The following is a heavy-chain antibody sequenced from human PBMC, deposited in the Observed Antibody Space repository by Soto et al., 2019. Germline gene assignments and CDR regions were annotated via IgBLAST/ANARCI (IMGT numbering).Heavy chain of an antibody. V-gene: IGHV3-23*01. J-gene: IGHJ4*02. D-gene: IGHD2-15*01. CDR3: AKDLDGKRVVGGRFDY. Sequence: GGSMRLSCAASGFTFSSYAMSWVRQAPGKGLEWVSAISGSGGSTYYADSVKGRSTISRDNSKSTLYLQMNSLRAEDTAVYYCAKDLDGKRVVGGRFDYWGQGSLVTVSS. CDR2: ISGSGGST. CDR1: GFTFSSYA.